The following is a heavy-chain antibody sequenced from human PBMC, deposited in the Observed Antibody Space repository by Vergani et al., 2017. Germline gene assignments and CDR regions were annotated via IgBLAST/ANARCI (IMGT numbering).Heavy chain of an antibody. CDR1: GGSISSSNW. CDR2: IYHSGST. D-gene: IGHD1-20*01. Sequence: QVQLQESGPGLVKPSGTLSLTCAVSGGSISSSNWWSWSRQPPGKGRVWIGEIYHSGSTNYNPSLKSRVTISVDKSKNQFSMKLSSVTAADTPVYYCARFLTGTTIYYYYGMDVWGQGTTVTVSS. V-gene: IGHV4-4*02. CDR3: ARFLTGTTIYYYYGMDV. J-gene: IGHJ6*02.